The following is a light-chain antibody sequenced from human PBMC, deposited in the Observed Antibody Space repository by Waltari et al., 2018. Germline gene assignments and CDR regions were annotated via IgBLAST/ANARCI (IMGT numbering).Light chain of an antibody. CDR2: AAS. J-gene: IGKJ2*01. V-gene: IGKV1-39*01. CDR3: QQSYSTPYT. CDR1: QTFSSN. Sequence: DIQMTQSPSSLSASVGDRVTITCRASQTFSSNLNWYQQKPGKAPELLIYAASSLQSWVPSRFSGSESGTDFTLTISSLQPEDFATYYCQQSYSTPYTFGQGTKLEIK.